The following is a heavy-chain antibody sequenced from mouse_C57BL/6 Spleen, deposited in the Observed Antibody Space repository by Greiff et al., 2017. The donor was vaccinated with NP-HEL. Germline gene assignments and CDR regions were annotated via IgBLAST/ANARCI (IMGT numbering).Heavy chain of an antibody. D-gene: IGHD1-1*01. V-gene: IGHV5-6*01. CDR2: ISSGGSYT. J-gene: IGHJ2*01. CDR1: GFTFSSYG. CDR3: ARHAVYGSSYGFDY. Sequence: EVQGVESGGDLVKPGGSLKLSCAASGFTFSSYGMSWVRQTPDKRLEWVATISSGGSYTYYPDRVKGRFTISRDNAKNTLYLQMSSLKSEDTAMYYCARHAVYGSSYGFDYWGQGTTLTVSS.